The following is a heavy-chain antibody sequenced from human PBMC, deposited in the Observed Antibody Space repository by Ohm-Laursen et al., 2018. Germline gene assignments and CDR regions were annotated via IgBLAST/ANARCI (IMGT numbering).Heavy chain of an antibody. D-gene: IGHD5-12*01. J-gene: IGHJ6*02. Sequence: SETLSLTCTVSGGSISSYYWSWIRQPPGKGLEWIGYIYYSGSTNYNPSLKSRVTISVDTSKNQFSLKLSSVTAADTAVYYCARSYEYYYYGKDVWGQGTTVTVSS. CDR2: IYYSGST. CDR1: GGSISSYY. CDR3: ARSYEYYYYGKDV. V-gene: IGHV4-59*01.